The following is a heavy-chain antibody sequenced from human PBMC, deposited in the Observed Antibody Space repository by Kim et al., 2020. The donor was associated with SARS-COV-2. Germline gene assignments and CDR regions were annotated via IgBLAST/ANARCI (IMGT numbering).Heavy chain of an antibody. V-gene: IGHV4-31*03. J-gene: IGHJ4*02. CDR2: IYYSGST. CDR3: ARVASHPASADY. Sequence: SETLSLTCTVSGGSISSGGYYWSWIRQHPGKGLEWIGYIYYSGSTYYNPSLKSRVTISVDTSKNQFSLKLSSVTAADTAVYYCARVASHPASADYWGQGTLVTVSS. D-gene: IGHD3-10*01. CDR1: GGSISSGGYY.